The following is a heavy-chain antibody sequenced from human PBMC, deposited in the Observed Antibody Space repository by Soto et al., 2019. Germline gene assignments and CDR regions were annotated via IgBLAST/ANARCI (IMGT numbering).Heavy chain of an antibody. CDR2: IYYSGST. V-gene: IGHV4-59*01. J-gene: IGHJ5*02. Sequence: SETLSLTCTVSGGSIISYYWSWIRQPPGKGLEWIGYIYYSGSTNYNPSLKSRVTISVDTSKNQFSLKLSSVTAADTAVYYCARGGNWNYGWFDPWGQGTLVTVSS. CDR3: ARGGNWNYGWFDP. D-gene: IGHD1-7*01. CDR1: GGSIISYY.